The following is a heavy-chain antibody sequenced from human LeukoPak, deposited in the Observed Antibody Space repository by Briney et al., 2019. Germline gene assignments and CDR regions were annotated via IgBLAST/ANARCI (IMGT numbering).Heavy chain of an antibody. J-gene: IGHJ4*02. CDR1: GFTFSSYA. D-gene: IGHD5-24*01. CDR2: ISYDGSNK. CDR3: ARDSRDGYNHDY. Sequence: GGSLRLSCAASGFTFSSYAMHWVRQAPGKGLEWVAVISYDGSNKYYADSVKGRFTISRDNSKNTLYLQMDSLRAEDTAVYYCARDSRDGYNHDYWGQGTLVTVSS. V-gene: IGHV3-30*04.